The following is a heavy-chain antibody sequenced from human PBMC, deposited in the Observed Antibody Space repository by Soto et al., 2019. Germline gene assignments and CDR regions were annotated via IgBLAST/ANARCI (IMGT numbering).Heavy chain of an antibody. J-gene: IGHJ4*02. Sequence: KTSETLSLTCTVSGGSISSSSYYWGCIRRPPGKGLEWIASIDYTGNTFYNPSLTSRVTISVDTSKNQFSLKVTSVTAADTAVYYCARINKGYGTDSWGQGTLVTVSS. D-gene: IGHD5-18*01. CDR2: IDYTGNT. CDR3: ARINKGYGTDS. V-gene: IGHV4-39*01. CDR1: GGSISSSSYY.